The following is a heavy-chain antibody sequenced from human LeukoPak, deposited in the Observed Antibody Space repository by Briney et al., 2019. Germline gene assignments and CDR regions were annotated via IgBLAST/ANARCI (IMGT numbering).Heavy chain of an antibody. CDR3: ARDGYSGSDAL. D-gene: IGHD5-12*01. Sequence: SETLSLTCTVSGGSIGSYYWSWIRQPPGKGLEWIGYIYHSGSTNYNPSLKSRVTISVDTSQNQFYLKLSSVTAADTAVYYCARDGYSGSDALWGQGTLVTVSS. CDR2: IYHSGST. V-gene: IGHV4-59*01. J-gene: IGHJ4*02. CDR1: GGSIGSYY.